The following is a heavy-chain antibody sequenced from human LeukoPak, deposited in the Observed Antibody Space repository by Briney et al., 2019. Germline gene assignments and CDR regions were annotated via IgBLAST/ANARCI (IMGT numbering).Heavy chain of an antibody. CDR1: GCSISSGHY. J-gene: IGHJ6*02. Sequence: PSETLSLTCTVSGCSISSGHYCSWGRHPPGKGLGWIGEIHPSGATNYNPSLKSRVTISLDKSKNQASLKLSSVPAAATALYYCARNAAYDMYVWGQGTTVTVSS. CDR2: IHPSGAT. V-gene: IGHV4-4*02. CDR3: ARNAAYDMYV.